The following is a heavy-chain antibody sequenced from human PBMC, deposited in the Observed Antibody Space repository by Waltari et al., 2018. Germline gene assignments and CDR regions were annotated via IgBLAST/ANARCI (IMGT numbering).Heavy chain of an antibody. CDR2: IDWRSGRI. D-gene: IGHD2-15*01. Sequence: EVQLMESGGGLVQPGRSLRLPCAGSRFPFDGYAMHWVRQVPGRALEWVSGIDWRSGRIAYADSVKGRFIISRDDARNSLNLQMNTLRVDDTAVYYCTKDLLPGGADVWGRGTTVTVSS. V-gene: IGHV3-9*01. CDR3: TKDLLPGGADV. J-gene: IGHJ6*02. CDR1: RFPFDGYA.